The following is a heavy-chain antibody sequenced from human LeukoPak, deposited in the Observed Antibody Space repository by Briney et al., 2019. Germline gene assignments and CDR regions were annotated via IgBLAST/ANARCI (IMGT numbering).Heavy chain of an antibody. CDR2: ISAYNGNT. V-gene: IGHV1-18*01. J-gene: IGHJ5*02. CDR1: GYTFISYG. Sequence: ASVKVSCKASGYTFISYGISWVRQAPGQGLEWMGWISAYNGNTNYAQKLQGRVTMTTDTSTSTAYVELRSLRSDDTAVYYCARVRSYGFDNWFDPWGQGTLVTVSS. D-gene: IGHD5-18*01. CDR3: ARVRSYGFDNWFDP.